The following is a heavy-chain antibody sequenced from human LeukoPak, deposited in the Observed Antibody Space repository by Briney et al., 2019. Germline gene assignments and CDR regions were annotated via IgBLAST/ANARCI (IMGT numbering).Heavy chain of an antibody. Sequence: SETLSLTCTVSGGSISSYYWSWIRQPPGKGLEWIGYIYYSGSTNYNPSLKSRVTISVDTSKNQFSLKLSSVTAADTAVYYCARGVVARGAFDIWGQGTMVTVSS. CDR3: ARGVVARGAFDI. CDR1: GGSISSYY. D-gene: IGHD3-22*01. J-gene: IGHJ3*02. CDR2: IYYSGST. V-gene: IGHV4-59*12.